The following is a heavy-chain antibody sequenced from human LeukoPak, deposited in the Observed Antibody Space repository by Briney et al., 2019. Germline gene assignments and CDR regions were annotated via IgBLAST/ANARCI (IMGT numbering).Heavy chain of an antibody. CDR1: GGTFSSYA. V-gene: IGHV1-69*01. J-gene: IGHJ4*02. D-gene: IGHD6-13*01. Sequence: SVTVSCTASGGTFSSYAISWARQAPGQGLEWMGGIIPIFGTANYAQKFQGRVTITADESTSTAYMELSSLRSEDTAVYYCASLPAATAGFDYWGQGTLVTVSS. CDR3: ASLPAATAGFDY. CDR2: IIPIFGTA.